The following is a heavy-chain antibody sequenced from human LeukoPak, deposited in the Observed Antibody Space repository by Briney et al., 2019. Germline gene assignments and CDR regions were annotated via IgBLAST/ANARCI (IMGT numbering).Heavy chain of an antibody. V-gene: IGHV3-7*01. J-gene: IGHJ6*03. Sequence: PSETLSLTCTVSRGSISSSTSYWGWIRQAPGKGLEWVANIKQDGSEAYYVDSVKGRFTVSRDNAKNSLYLQLNSLGAEDTAVYYCATRYCTIPACRASSYHCMDNWGKGTTVTVSS. D-gene: IGHD2-8*01. CDR2: IKQDGSEA. CDR1: RGSISSSTSY. CDR3: ATRYCTIPACRASSYHCMDN.